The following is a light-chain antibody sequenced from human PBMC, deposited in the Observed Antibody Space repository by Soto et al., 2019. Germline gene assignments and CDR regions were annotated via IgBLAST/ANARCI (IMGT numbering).Light chain of an antibody. Sequence: QSVLTQPHSVSGSPGQSVTISCTGTSSDVGGYSYVSWYQQHPGKAPELIIYDVTERPSGVPDRFSGSKSGNTASLTISGLQAVDDTDSYSCSNNSSSSYVFGIRTKVTV. J-gene: IGLJ1*01. CDR2: DVT. V-gene: IGLV2-11*01. CDR1: SSDVGGYSY. CDR3: CSNNSSSSYV.